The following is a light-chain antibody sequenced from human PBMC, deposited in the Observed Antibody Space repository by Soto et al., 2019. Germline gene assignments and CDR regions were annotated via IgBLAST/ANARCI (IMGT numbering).Light chain of an antibody. CDR3: QQYNSYSPWT. V-gene: IGKV1-5*01. CDR1: QSISSW. J-gene: IGKJ1*01. Sequence: DIQMTQSPSTLSASVGDRVTITCRASQSISSWLAWYQQKPGKAPKLLIYDASSLESGVPSRFSGSGSGTEFTLTISSLQPDDFATYYCQQYNSYSPWTLGQGTKLEIK. CDR2: DAS.